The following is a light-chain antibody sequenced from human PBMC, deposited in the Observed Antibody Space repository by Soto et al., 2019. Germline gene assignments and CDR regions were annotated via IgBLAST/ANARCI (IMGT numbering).Light chain of an antibody. CDR3: GSYTTSNTFV. V-gene: IGLV2-14*01. CDR1: SSDVGAYHY. Sequence: QSALTQPASVSGSLGQSITISCSGTSSDVGAYHYVSWYQQYPGKAPKLMIYHVTDRPSGVSNRFSGSKSGNTASLTISGLQAEDEADYYCGSYTTSNTFVFGTGTKLTVL. CDR2: HVT. J-gene: IGLJ1*01.